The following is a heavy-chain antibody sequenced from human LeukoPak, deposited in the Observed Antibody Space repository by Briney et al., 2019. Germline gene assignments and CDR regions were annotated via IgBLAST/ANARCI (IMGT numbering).Heavy chain of an antibody. D-gene: IGHD2-15*01. CDR1: GFTFTGYY. CDR3: ARDKIRHIVVVVAATWFDP. J-gene: IGHJ5*02. CDR2: INTNTGNP. Sequence: ASVKVSCKASGFTFTGYYMHWVRQAPGQGLEWMGWINTNTGNPTYAQGFTGRFVFSLDTSVSTAYLQISSLKAEDTAVYYCARDKIRHIVVVVAATWFDPWGQGTLVTVSS. V-gene: IGHV7-4-1*02.